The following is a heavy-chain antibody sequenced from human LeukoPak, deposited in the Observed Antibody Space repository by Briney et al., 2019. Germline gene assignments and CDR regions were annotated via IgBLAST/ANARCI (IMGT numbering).Heavy chain of an antibody. J-gene: IGHJ4*02. CDR2: IKQDGSEK. D-gene: IGHD1-14*01. CDR3: ARDAGAEFDY. CDR1: GFXFSNYW. V-gene: IGHV3-7*05. Sequence: PGGSLRLSCAASGFXFSNYWISWVRQDPGKGLEWLADIKQDGSEKYYVDSVKGRFTISRDNAKNSLYLQMNSLRAEDTAVYYCARDAGAEFDYWGQGTLVTVSS.